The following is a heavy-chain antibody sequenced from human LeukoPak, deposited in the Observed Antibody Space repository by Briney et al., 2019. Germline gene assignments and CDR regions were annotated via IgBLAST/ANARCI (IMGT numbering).Heavy chain of an antibody. D-gene: IGHD3-9*01. CDR1: GFTFSSYW. CDR2: INSDGSST. CDR3: ARGLRYFDWVFPPDAFDI. J-gene: IGHJ3*02. Sequence: PGGSLRLSCAAPGFTFSSYWMHWVRQAPGKGLVWVSRINSDGSSTSYADSVKGRFTISRDNAKNTLYLQMNSLRAEDTAVYYCARGLRYFDWVFPPDAFDIWGQGTMVTVSS. V-gene: IGHV3-74*01.